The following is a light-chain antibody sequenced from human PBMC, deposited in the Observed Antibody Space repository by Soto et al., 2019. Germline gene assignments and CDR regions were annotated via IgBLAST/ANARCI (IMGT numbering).Light chain of an antibody. V-gene: IGLV1-40*01. CDR3: QSYDSSLSGSYV. J-gene: IGLJ1*01. CDR1: SSNVGAGYD. CDR2: GNS. Sequence: VLTQPPSVSGAPGQRVTISCTGSSSNVGAGYDVHWYQQLPGTAPKLLIYGNSNRPSGVPDRFSGSKSGTSASLAITGLQAEDEADYYCQSYDSSLSGSYVFGTGTKVTVL.